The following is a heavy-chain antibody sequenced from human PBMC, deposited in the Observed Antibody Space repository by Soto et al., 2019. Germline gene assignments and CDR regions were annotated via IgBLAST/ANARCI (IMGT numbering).Heavy chain of an antibody. J-gene: IGHJ6*02. CDR1: GYTFTSYD. Sequence: QVQLVQSGAEVKKPGASVKVSCKASGYTFTSYDINWVRQATGQGLEWMGGMNPNSGNTGYAQKFRGRVTMTRNTSISTAYMELSSLRSEDTAVYYCARERTGTTSMDVWGQGTTVTVSS. CDR2: MNPNSGNT. D-gene: IGHD1-1*01. V-gene: IGHV1-8*01. CDR3: ARERTGTTSMDV.